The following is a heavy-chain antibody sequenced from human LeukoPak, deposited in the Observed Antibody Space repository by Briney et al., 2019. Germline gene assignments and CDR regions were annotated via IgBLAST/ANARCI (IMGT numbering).Heavy chain of an antibody. Sequence: IPGGSLRLSCAASGFTFSNAWMSWVRQALGKGLEWVGRIKSKTDGGTTDYAAPVKGRFTISRDDSKNTLYLQMNSLKPEDIAVYYCTTDFLEAAAAGTNYWGQGTLVTVSS. V-gene: IGHV3-15*01. J-gene: IGHJ4*02. D-gene: IGHD6-13*01. CDR2: IKSKTDGGTT. CDR3: TTDFLEAAAAGTNY. CDR1: GFTFSNAW.